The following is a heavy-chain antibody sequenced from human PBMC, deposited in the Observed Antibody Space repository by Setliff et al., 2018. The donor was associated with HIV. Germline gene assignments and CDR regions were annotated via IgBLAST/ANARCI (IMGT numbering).Heavy chain of an antibody. D-gene: IGHD3-3*01. J-gene: IGHJ5*02. CDR3: AREAPSEPTRYYNFWSGYPDWSDP. Sequence: SETLSLTCIVTGDSIISGSYYWAWIRQPPGKGLEWIGTIYNGGASHYNPSLKSRVIIFLDPSKNQFSLELTSVTAADTAVYYCAREAPSEPTRYYNFWSGYPDWSDPWGPGTLVTVSS. V-gene: IGHV4-39*07. CDR1: GDSIISGSYY. CDR2: IYNGGAS.